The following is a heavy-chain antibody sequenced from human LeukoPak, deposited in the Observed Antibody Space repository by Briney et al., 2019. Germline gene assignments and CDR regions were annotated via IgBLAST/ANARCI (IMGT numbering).Heavy chain of an antibody. Sequence: QPGGSLRLSCAASGFTFSSYAMHWVRQAPGKGLEWVAVISYDGSNKYYAASVKGRFTISRDNSKNTLYLQMNSLRAEDTAVYYCARVAVGALYYFDYWGQRTLVTVSS. CDR2: ISYDGSNK. J-gene: IGHJ4*02. CDR1: GFTFSSYA. V-gene: IGHV3-30*14. CDR3: ARVAVGALYYFDY. D-gene: IGHD1-26*01.